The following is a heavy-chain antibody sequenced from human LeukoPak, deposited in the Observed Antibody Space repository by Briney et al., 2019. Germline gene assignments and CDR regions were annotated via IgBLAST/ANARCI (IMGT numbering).Heavy chain of an antibody. J-gene: IGHJ4*02. Sequence: ASVKVSCKASGGTFSSYAISWVRQAPGQGLEWMGRIIPIFGTANYAQKFQGRVTITTDESTSTAYMELSSLRSEDTAVHYCARGALRLGELYYFDYWGQGTLVTVSS. V-gene: IGHV1-69*05. CDR2: IIPIFGTA. CDR3: ARGALRLGELYYFDY. CDR1: GGTFSSYA. D-gene: IGHD3-16*01.